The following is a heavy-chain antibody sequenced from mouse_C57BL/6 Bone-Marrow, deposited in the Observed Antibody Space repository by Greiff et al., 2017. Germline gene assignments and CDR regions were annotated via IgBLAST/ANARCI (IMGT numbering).Heavy chain of an antibody. J-gene: IGHJ4*01. V-gene: IGHV2-2*01. D-gene: IGHD2-2*01. Sequence: QVQLQQSGPGLVQPSQSLSIPCTVPGFSLTSYGVHWVRQSPGKGLEWLGVIWSGGSTDYNAAFISRLSISKDNSKSQVFFKMNSLQADDTAIYYCARRTTTMVTPYYAMDYWGQGTSVTVSS. CDR1: GFSLTSYG. CDR3: ARRTTTMVTPYYAMDY. CDR2: IWSGGST.